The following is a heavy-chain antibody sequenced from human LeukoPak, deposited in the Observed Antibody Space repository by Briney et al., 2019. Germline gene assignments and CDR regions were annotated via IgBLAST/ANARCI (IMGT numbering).Heavy chain of an antibody. D-gene: IGHD6-6*01. Sequence: GGSLRLSCAASGFTFTNYWMHWVRQAPGMGLVWASRLPPDELGIIYADSVKGRFTVSRDNAKNTVYLQMNNLRVDDTAMYYCVGTIASRGSEYWGQGALVTVSS. CDR1: GFTFTNYW. V-gene: IGHV3-74*01. J-gene: IGHJ4*02. CDR3: VGTIASRGSEY. CDR2: LPPDELGI.